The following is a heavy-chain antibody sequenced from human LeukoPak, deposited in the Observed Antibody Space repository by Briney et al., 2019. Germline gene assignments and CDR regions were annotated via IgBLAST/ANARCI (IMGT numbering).Heavy chain of an antibody. CDR3: ARGYCYDCSGYAFDI. D-gene: IGHD3-22*01. CDR1: GFTFSSYE. J-gene: IGHJ3*02. CDR2: ISSSGSTI. V-gene: IGHV3-48*03. Sequence: GGSLRLSCAASGFTFSSYEMNWVRQAPGKGLEWVSYISSSGSTIYYADSVKGRFTISRDNAKNSLYLQMNSLRAEDTAVYYCARGYCYDCSGYAFDIWGQGTMVTVSS.